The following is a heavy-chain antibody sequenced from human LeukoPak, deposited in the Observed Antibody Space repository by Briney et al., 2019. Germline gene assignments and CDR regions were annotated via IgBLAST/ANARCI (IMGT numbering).Heavy chain of an antibody. Sequence: GRSLRLSCTASGFTFDDYAMHWVRQAPGKGLEWVSSISWNGGSIGYADSVKGRFTISRDDAKNSRYLQMNSLRPEDTALYYCAKDIAPPSSGTFDYWGQGTLVTVSS. D-gene: IGHD6-19*01. CDR1: GFTFDDYA. V-gene: IGHV3-9*01. J-gene: IGHJ4*02. CDR3: AKDIAPPSSGTFDY. CDR2: ISWNGGSI.